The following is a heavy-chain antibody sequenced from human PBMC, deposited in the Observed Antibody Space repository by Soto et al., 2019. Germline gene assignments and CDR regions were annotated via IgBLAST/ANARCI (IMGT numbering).Heavy chain of an antibody. J-gene: IGHJ5*02. D-gene: IGHD6-19*01. CDR3: ARDLYSSGWLTGFDP. CDR2: IYSGGST. V-gene: IGHV3-66*01. Sequence: EVQLVESGGGLVQPGGSLRLSCAASGFTVNNNYMSWVRQAPGKGLEWVSVIYSGGSTYYVDCVKGRFTMSRDNSKSAVYVQMNSLRGEDTAVYYCARDLYSSGWLTGFDPWGQGTLVTVSS. CDR1: GFTVNNNY.